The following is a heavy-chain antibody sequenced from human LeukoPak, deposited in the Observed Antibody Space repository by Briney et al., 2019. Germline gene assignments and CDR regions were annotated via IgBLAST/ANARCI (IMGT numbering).Heavy chain of an antibody. Sequence: GGSLRLSCAASGFTFSSYTMNWVRQAPGKGLEWVSSISNSISYIYYADSVKGRFTISRDNAKNSLYLQMNSLRAEDTAVYYCARDSPIAAGGYWGQGTLVTVSS. D-gene: IGHD6-6*01. CDR2: ISNSISYI. J-gene: IGHJ4*02. CDR1: GFTFSSYT. CDR3: ARDSPIAAGGY. V-gene: IGHV3-21*01.